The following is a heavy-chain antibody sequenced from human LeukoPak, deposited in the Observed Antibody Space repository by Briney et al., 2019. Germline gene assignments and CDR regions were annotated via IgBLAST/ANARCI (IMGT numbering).Heavy chain of an antibody. J-gene: IGHJ6*02. V-gene: IGHV3-43*02. CDR3: AKESTYYDFWSGYYNYYYGMDV. CDR2: ISGDGGST. CDR1: GFTFDDYA. Sequence: SGGSVRLSCAASGFTFDDYAMHWVRQAPGKGLEWVSLISGDGGSTYYADSVKGRFTISRDNSKNSLYLQMNSLRTEDTALYYCAKESTYYDFWSGYYNYYYGMDVWGQGTTVTVSS. D-gene: IGHD3-3*01.